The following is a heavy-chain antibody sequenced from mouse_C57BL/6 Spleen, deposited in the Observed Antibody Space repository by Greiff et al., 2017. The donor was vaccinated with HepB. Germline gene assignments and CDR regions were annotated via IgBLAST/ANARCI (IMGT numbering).Heavy chain of an antibody. Sequence: QVQLKQPGTELVKPGASVKLSCKASGYTFTSYWMHWVKQRPGQGLEWIGNINPSNGGTNYNEKFKSKATLTVDKSSSTAYMQLSSLTSEDSAVYYCARYPYYYGSSAWLPYWGQGTLVTVSA. V-gene: IGHV1-53*01. CDR1: GYTFTSYW. D-gene: IGHD1-1*01. CDR3: ARYPYYYGSSAWLPY. J-gene: IGHJ3*01. CDR2: INPSNGGT.